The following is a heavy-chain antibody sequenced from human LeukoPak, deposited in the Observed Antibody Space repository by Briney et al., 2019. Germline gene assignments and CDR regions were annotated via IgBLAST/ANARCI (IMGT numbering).Heavy chain of an antibody. CDR3: ARGSAGKERRWFDP. CDR2: IYYSGST. D-gene: IGHD1-1*01. J-gene: IGHJ5*02. V-gene: IGHV4-39*07. CDR1: GGSISSSYYY. Sequence: SETLSLTCTVSGGSISSSYYYWGWIRQPPGKGLEWIGTIYYSGSTYYNPSLKSRVTISVDTSANQFSLKLSSVTAADTAVYYCARGSAGKERRWFDPWGQGTLVTVSS.